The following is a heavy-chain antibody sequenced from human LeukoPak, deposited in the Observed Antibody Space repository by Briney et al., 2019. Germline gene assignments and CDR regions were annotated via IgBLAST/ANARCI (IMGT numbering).Heavy chain of an antibody. V-gene: IGHV1-24*01. CDR1: GYSLSELS. J-gene: IGHJ4*02. D-gene: IGHD3-9*01. CDR3: ASGHTTYFFQD. CDR2: FDPEDGET. Sequence: ASVKVSCKVSGYSLSELSMHWVRQAPGKGLEWMGGFDPEDGETFYAQNFQGRVTMTLDTSTDTAYMELSSLRSEDTAVYYCASGHTTYFFQDWGQGTLVSVSS.